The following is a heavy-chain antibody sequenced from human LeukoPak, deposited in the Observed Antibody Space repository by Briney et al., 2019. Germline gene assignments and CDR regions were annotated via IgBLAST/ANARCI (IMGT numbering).Heavy chain of an antibody. D-gene: IGHD2-15*01. Sequence: GASVKVSYKASGYTFTNYGISWVRQAPGQGLEWMAWISTYDHDTNYAQKFRGRVTMTTDTSTSTAYMELRSLGSDDTAVYYCVRDYFCSGGTCDDCFDPWGQGTLVTVSS. V-gene: IGHV1-18*01. CDR3: VRDYFCSGGTCDDCFDP. CDR1: GYTFTNYG. J-gene: IGHJ5*02. CDR2: ISTYDHDT.